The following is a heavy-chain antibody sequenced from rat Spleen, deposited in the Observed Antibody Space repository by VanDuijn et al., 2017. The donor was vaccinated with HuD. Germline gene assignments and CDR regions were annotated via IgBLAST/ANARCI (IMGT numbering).Heavy chain of an antibody. D-gene: IGHD2-2*01. CDR3: AGAGYLRDWYFDF. V-gene: IGHV5-50*01. J-gene: IGHJ1*01. CDR1: GFTFNEFY. CDR2: IYYDSSKM. Sequence: EVQLVESGGGLVQPGRSLKLSCAASGFTFNEFYMAWVRQAPKKGLEWIAMIYYDSSKMYYADTVKGRFTITRDNSKNTLYLEMNSLRSEDTGMYYCAGAGYLRDWYFDFWGLGTMVAVSS.